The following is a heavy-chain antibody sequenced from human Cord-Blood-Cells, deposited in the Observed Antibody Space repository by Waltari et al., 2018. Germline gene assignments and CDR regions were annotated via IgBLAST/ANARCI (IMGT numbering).Heavy chain of an antibody. V-gene: IGHV4-30-4*08. CDR1: GGSISSGDYY. CDR2: IYYRGST. CDR3: ARLADGEYSSSYYSDY. Sequence: QVQLQESGPGLVKPSQTLSLTCTVSGGSISSGDYYWSWIRPPPGKGLEWIGYIYYRGSTYYTPALKSLVTISVDTSKSQFSLKLSAGTAADTAVYYCARLADGEYSSSYYSDYWGQGTLVTVSS. J-gene: IGHJ4*02. D-gene: IGHD6-6*01.